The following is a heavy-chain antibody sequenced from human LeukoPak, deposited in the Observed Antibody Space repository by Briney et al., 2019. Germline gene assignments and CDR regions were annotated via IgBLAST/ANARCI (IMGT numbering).Heavy chain of an antibody. CDR2: IYYSGST. Sequence: TLSLTCTVSGGSISSGGYYWSWIRQHPGKGLEWIGYIYYSGSTYYNPSLKSRVTISVDTSKNQFSLKLSSVTAADTAVYYCARVHYYDSSGYYYHFDYWGQGTLVTVSS. CDR1: GGSISSGGYY. J-gene: IGHJ4*02. D-gene: IGHD3-22*01. CDR3: ARVHYYDSSGYYYHFDY. V-gene: IGHV4-31*03.